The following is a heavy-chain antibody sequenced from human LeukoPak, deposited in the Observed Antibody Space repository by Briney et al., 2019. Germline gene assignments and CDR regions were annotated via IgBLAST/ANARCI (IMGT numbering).Heavy chain of an antibody. J-gene: IGHJ4*02. V-gene: IGHV3-15*01. CDR2: IKGKPDGATI. CDR3: TTPTDLAY. Sequence: GGSLRLSCAAAGFNFTNAWMSWVRQAPGKGLEWVGRIKGKPDGATIAYAAPVEGRFTISRDDSRSSLYLQMNSLKTEDTAVYYCTTPTDLAYWGQGALVTVSS. CDR1: GFNFTNAW.